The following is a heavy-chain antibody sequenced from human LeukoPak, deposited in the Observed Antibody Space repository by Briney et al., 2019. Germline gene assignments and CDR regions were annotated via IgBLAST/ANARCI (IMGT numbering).Heavy chain of an antibody. D-gene: IGHD2-2*01. CDR3: ASSNCSSTSPCNDAFDI. V-gene: IGHV3-53*01. CDR1: GFTVSSNY. CDR2: IYSGGST. J-gene: IGHJ3*02. Sequence: PGGSLRLSCAASGFTVSSNYMSWVRQAPGKGLEWVSVIYSGGSTYYADSVKGRFTISRDNSKNTLYLQMNSLRAEDTAVYYCASSNCSSTSPCNDAFDIWGQGTMVTVSS.